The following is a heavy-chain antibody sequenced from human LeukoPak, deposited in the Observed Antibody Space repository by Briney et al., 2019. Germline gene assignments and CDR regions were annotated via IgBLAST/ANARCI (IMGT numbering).Heavy chain of an antibody. CDR1: GGSISNYY. J-gene: IGHJ6*04. D-gene: IGHD4/OR15-4a*01. CDR3: VRVSRIDYGANPEGDV. V-gene: IGHV4-4*07. CDR2: KSVSGHT. Sequence: SETLSLTCTVSGGSISNYYWNWIRQPAGKRLEWIGRKSVSGHTNYRSSLESRVTMSVDTSKNQFSLRLNSVTTADTAVYYCVRVSRIDYGANPEGDVWGKGITVIVSS.